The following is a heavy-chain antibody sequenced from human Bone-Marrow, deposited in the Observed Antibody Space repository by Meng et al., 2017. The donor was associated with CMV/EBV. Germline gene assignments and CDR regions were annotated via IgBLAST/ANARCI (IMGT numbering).Heavy chain of an antibody. Sequence: SVKVSCKASGGTFSSYAFSWVRQAPGQGLEWMGGIIPIFGTANYAQKFQGRVTITTDESTSTAYMGLSSLRSEDTAVYYCARAWKPSLSDYYGSGSYFGWFDPWGQGNLVTFSS. CDR1: GGTFSSYA. CDR2: IIPIFGTA. CDR3: ARAWKPSLSDYYGSGSYFGWFDP. J-gene: IGHJ5*02. D-gene: IGHD3-10*01. V-gene: IGHV1-69*05.